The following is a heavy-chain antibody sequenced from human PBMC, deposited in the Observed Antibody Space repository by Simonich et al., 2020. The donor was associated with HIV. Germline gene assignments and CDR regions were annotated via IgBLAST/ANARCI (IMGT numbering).Heavy chain of an antibody. CDR2: INQSGTT. Sequence: QVQLQQWGAGLLKPSETLSLTCAVYGGSFSGYYWSWIRPPPGKGLEWIGEINQSGTTNYNPSPKSRVTISVDTSKNQFSLKLSSVTAADMAVYYCARRHPTTVTTPYFDYWGQGTLVTVSS. V-gene: IGHV4-34*01. D-gene: IGHD4-17*01. CDR1: GGSFSGYY. CDR3: ARRHPTTVTTPYFDY. J-gene: IGHJ4*02.